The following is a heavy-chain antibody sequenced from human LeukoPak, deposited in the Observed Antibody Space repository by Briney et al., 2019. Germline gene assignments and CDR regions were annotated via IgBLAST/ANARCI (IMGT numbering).Heavy chain of an antibody. CDR2: INPDGSTT. CDR1: GFTFSNYW. J-gene: IGHJ6*03. Sequence: GGSLRLSCAASGFTFSNYWMHWVRQDPGKGLVWVSFINPDGSTTNYADSVKGRFTISRDSAKNSLYLQMSSLRAEDTAVYYCLVLYMDVWGKGTTVTVSS. CDR3: LVLYMDV. V-gene: IGHV3-74*01.